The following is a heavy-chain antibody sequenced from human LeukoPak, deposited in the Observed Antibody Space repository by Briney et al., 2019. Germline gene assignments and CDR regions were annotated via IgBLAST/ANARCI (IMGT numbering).Heavy chain of an antibody. J-gene: IGHJ5*02. CDR3: ARRYCSSTSCRFDP. Sequence: EASVKVSCKASGYTFTSYDINWVRQATGQGLEWMGWVNPNSGNTDYAQKFQGRLTMTRNTSITTAYMELSSLRSEDTAVYYCARRYCSSTSCRFDPWGQGTLVTVSS. D-gene: IGHD2-2*01. CDR1: GYTFTSYD. CDR2: VNPNSGNT. V-gene: IGHV1-8*01.